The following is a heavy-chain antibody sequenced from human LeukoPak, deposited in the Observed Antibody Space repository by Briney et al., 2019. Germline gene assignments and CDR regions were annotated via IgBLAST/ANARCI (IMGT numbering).Heavy chain of an antibody. D-gene: IGHD4-17*01. V-gene: IGHV3-21*01. CDR1: GFTFSSYS. Sequence: GGSLRLSCAASGFTFSSYSMNWVRQAPGKGLEWVSSISSSSSYIYYADSVKGRFTISGDNAKNSLYLQMNSLRAEDTAVYYCARDPSYGDYYFDYWGQGTLVTVSS. CDR2: ISSSSSYI. J-gene: IGHJ4*02. CDR3: ARDPSYGDYYFDY.